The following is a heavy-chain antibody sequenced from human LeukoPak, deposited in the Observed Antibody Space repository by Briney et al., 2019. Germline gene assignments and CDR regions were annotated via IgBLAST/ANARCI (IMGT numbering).Heavy chain of an antibody. CDR3: ARALDSSSWWVFDY. CDR2: INAGYGDT. V-gene: IGHV1-3*01. D-gene: IGHD6-13*01. CDR1: GYTFTNYA. Sequence: ASVKVSCKASGYTFTNYAMHWVRQAPGQRLEWLGWINAGYGDTKYSQKFQGRITITRDTSASTLYMELSSLRSEDTAVYYCARALDSSSWWVFDYWGQGTLVTVSS. J-gene: IGHJ4*02.